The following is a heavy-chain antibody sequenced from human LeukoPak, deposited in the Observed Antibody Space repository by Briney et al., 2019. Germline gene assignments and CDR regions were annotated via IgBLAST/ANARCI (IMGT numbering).Heavy chain of an antibody. V-gene: IGHV3-49*04. CDR2: IASETYGGTA. D-gene: IGHD3-22*01. Sequence: GGSLRLSCTASGFTFGDYAMTWVRQAPGKGLEWVGFIASETYGGTAEYAASVKGRFTISRDDSKSIAYLQMNSLKTEDTAVYYCTRDRGTPTYYYDSSGYPLGDAFDIWGQGTMVTVSS. CDR3: TRDRGTPTYYYDSSGYPLGDAFDI. CDR1: GFTFGDYA. J-gene: IGHJ3*02.